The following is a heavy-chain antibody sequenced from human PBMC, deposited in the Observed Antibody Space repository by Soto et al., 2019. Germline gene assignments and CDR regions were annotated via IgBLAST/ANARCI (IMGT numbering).Heavy chain of an antibody. J-gene: IGHJ4*02. CDR1: GFTFSSYG. V-gene: IGHV3-30*18. CDR3: AKSGLPAAPLGGVDY. D-gene: IGHD3-16*01. CDR2: ISYDGSNK. Sequence: QVQLVESGGGVVQPGRSLRLSCAASGFTFSSYGMHWVRQAPGKGLEWVAVISYDGSNKYYADSVKGRFTISRDNSKNTLYLQMNSLRAEDTAVYYCAKSGLPAAPLGGVDYWGQGTLVTVSS.